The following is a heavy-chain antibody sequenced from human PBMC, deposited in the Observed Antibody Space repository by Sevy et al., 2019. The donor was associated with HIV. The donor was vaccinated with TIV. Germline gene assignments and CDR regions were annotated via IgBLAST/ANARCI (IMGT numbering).Heavy chain of an antibody. CDR1: GGSISSSSYY. J-gene: IGHJ5*02. Sequence: SETLSITCTVSGGSISSSSYYWGWIRQPPGKGLEWIGSIYYSGSTYYNPSLKSRVTISVDTSKNQFSLKLSSVTAADTAVYYCARHPPSSSWYGFDPWGQGTLVTVSS. V-gene: IGHV4-39*01. D-gene: IGHD6-13*01. CDR3: ARHPPSSSWYGFDP. CDR2: IYYSGST.